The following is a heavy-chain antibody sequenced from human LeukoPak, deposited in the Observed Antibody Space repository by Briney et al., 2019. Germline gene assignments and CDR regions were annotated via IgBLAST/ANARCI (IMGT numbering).Heavy chain of an antibody. V-gene: IGHV1-18*01. CDR1: GYTFTSYG. Sequence: ASVKVSCKASGYTFTSYGISWVRQAPGQGLEWMGWISAYNGNTNYAQKLQGRVTMTTDTSTSTAYMGLRSLRSDDTAVYYCARDLDDYGDSPYYFDYWGQGTLVTVSS. CDR2: ISAYNGNT. CDR3: ARDLDDYGDSPYYFDY. J-gene: IGHJ4*02. D-gene: IGHD4-17*01.